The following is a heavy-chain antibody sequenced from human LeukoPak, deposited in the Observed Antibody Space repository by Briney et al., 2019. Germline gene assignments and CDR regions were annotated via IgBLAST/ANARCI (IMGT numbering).Heavy chain of an antibody. V-gene: IGHV4-39*07. J-gene: IGHJ3*02. CDR1: GGSLITPNYY. Sequence: SETLSLTCTVSGGSLITPNYYWGWVRLPPRTGLEWIGNIFYSGGTYYNQSLQSRVTISLNTSRNQFSLKLNSVTAADTAVYYCAKSNGYGLVDIWGQGTMVTVSS. D-gene: IGHD3-10*01. CDR2: IFYSGGT. CDR3: AKSNGYGLVDI.